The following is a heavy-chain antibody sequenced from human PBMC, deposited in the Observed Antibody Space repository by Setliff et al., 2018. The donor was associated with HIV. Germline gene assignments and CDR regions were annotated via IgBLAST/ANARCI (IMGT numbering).Heavy chain of an antibody. V-gene: IGHV4-39*01. CDR3: ARMEATRPPRGLDY. Sequence: KPSETLSLTCTVSGGSVSSSCYYWGWIRQPTGKGLEWIGTIYYSGDTQYNPSFKTRVIMSVDTSKNQFSLRLISVTAADTAVYYCARMEATRPPRGLDYWGPGTLVTVSS. D-gene: IGHD6-6*01. CDR2: IYYSGDT. J-gene: IGHJ4*02. CDR1: GGSVSSSCYY.